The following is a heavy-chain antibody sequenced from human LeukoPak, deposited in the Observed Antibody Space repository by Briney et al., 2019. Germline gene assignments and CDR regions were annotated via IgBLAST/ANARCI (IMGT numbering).Heavy chain of an antibody. CDR1: GFTFSSYA. V-gene: IGHV3-23*01. Sequence: GGSLRLSCAASGFTFSSYAMGWVRQAPGKGLEWVSAISGSGGSTYYADSVKGRFTISRDNSKNTLYLQMNSLRAEDTAVYYCAKVRGPAKNAFDIWGQGTMVTVSS. CDR2: ISGSGGST. CDR3: AKVRGPAKNAFDI. J-gene: IGHJ3*02. D-gene: IGHD3-10*01.